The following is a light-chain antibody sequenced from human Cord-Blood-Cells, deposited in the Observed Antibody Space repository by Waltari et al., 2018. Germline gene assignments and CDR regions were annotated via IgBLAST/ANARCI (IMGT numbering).Light chain of an antibody. V-gene: IGKV3-11*01. Sequence: EIVLTQSPATLSLSPGERATLSCRASQSVSSYIAWYQQKPGQAPRLLIYDASNRATGSPARFSGSGSGTDFTLTISSLEPEDFAVYYCQQRSNWPPWTFGQGTKVEIK. CDR2: DAS. CDR3: QQRSNWPPWT. J-gene: IGKJ1*01. CDR1: QSVSSY.